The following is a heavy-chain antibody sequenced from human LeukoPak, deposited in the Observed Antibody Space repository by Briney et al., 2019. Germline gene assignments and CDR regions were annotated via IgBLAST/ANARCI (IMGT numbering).Heavy chain of an antibody. CDR2: INPNSGGT. Sequence: GASVKVSCKASGYTFTGYYMHWVRQAPGQGLEWMGWINPNSGGTNYAQKFQGRVTMTRDTSISTAYMELSRLRSDDTAVYYCALYYYDSSGYYPFDHWGQGTLVTVSS. V-gene: IGHV1-2*02. J-gene: IGHJ4*02. D-gene: IGHD3-22*01. CDR3: ALYYYDSSGYYPFDH. CDR1: GYTFTGYY.